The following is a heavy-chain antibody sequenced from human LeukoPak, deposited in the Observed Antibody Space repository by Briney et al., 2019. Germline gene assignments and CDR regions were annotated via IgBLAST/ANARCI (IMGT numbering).Heavy chain of an antibody. CDR3: ATTGVFWDY. CDR2: IKSDGSST. J-gene: IGHJ4*02. D-gene: IGHD4-17*01. CDR1: GFTFSSCW. Sequence: GGSLRLSCAVSGFTFSSCWMHWVRQVPGKGLVWVSRIKSDGSSTIYADSVKGRFTISTDNAKNTLYLQMNSLRAEDTAVYYCATTGVFWDYWGQGTLVTVSS. V-gene: IGHV3-74*01.